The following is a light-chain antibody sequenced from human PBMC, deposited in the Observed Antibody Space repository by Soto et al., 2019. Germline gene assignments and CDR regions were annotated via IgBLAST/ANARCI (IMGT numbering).Light chain of an antibody. CDR2: KAS. CDR1: QSISSW. V-gene: IGKV1-5*03. Sequence: DIQTTHPLSTLTAYGGDKVTGTSWASQSISSWLAWYQQKPGSATKLLIYKASSLESGVPSRFSGSGSGKEFTLPTSSLPPDDFATYYCQQYNRQWTFGQGTKLDI. J-gene: IGKJ1*01. CDR3: QQYNRQWT.